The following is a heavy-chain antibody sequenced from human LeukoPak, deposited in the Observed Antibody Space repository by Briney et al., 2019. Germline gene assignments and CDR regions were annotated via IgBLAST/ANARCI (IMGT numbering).Heavy chain of an antibody. D-gene: IGHD3-10*01. CDR1: GGSISSYY. CDR3: ARLWGWPHRITMVRGPPRDYMDV. V-gene: IGHV4-4*07. Sequence: SETLSLTCTVSGGSISSYYWSWIRQPAGKGLEWIGRIYTSGSTNYNPSLKGRVTMSVDTSKNQFSLKLSSVTAADTAVYYCARLWGWPHRITMVRGPPRDYMDVWGKGTTVTISS. CDR2: IYTSGST. J-gene: IGHJ6*03.